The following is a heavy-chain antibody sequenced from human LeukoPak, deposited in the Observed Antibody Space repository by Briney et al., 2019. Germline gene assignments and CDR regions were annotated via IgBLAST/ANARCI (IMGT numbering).Heavy chain of an antibody. Sequence: QPGGSLRLSCAASGFTFSSYGMHWVRQAPGKGLEWVAVIWYDGSNKYYADSVKGRFTISRDNSKNTLYLQMNSLRAEDTAVYYCAKPGSSGSFDYWGQGTLVTVSS. D-gene: IGHD6-19*01. CDR1: GFTFSSYG. V-gene: IGHV3-30*02. CDR2: IWYDGSNK. J-gene: IGHJ4*02. CDR3: AKPGSSGSFDY.